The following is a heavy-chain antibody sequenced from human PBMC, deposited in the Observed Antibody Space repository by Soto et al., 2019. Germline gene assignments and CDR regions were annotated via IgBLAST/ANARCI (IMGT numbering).Heavy chain of an antibody. CDR3: ARGRQRPSAAYKGHGYYGMDV. V-gene: IGHV4-34*01. D-gene: IGHD2-2*01. Sequence: SETLSVTCAVYGGSCTDYYWSWIRQPPGKGLEWIGEITHTGGFDSTPSVDSRATISVDTTKNQFSRKLSSVTTADTALYYCARGRQRPSAAYKGHGYYGMDVWGQGTTVTVS. CDR2: ITHTGGF. J-gene: IGHJ6*02. CDR1: GGSCTDYY.